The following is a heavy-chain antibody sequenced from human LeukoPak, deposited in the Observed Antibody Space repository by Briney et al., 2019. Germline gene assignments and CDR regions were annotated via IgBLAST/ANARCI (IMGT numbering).Heavy chain of an antibody. CDR1: GFTFSPSG. Sequence: GSLRLSCAASGFTFSPSGMNWVRQAPGRGLEWVSYISSGTSTTYYADSVKGRFTISRDNAKNSLYLQMNSLRDEDTAVYYCARGRGLTLSYHYFDYWGQGTLVTVSS. CDR3: ARGRGLTLSYHYFDY. CDR2: ISSGTSTT. J-gene: IGHJ4*02. D-gene: IGHD3-10*01. V-gene: IGHV3-48*02.